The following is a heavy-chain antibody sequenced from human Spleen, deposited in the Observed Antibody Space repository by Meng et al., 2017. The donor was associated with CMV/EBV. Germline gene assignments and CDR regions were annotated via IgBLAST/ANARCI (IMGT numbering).Heavy chain of an antibody. V-gene: IGHV4-39*01. J-gene: IGHJ4*02. Sequence: SETLSLTCTVSGGSISSSSYYWGWIRQPPGKGLEWIGSIYYSGSTHYNPSLKSRVTISVDTSKNQFSLKLSSVTAADTAVYYCARHVRILGSSSWYGPGSLDYWGQGTLVTVSS. CDR2: IYYSGST. CDR1: GGSISSSSYY. D-gene: IGHD6-13*01. CDR3: ARHVRILGSSSWYGPGSLDY.